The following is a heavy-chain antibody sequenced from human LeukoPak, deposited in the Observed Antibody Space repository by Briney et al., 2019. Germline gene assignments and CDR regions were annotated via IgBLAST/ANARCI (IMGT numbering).Heavy chain of an antibody. Sequence: SETLSLTRTVSGGSISSGSYYWSWIRQPAGKGLEWIGRIYTSGSTNYNPSLKSRVTISVDTSKNQFSLKLSSVTAADTAVYYCARSPYSSGPYYYYYMDVWGKGTTVTISS. V-gene: IGHV4-61*02. CDR2: IYTSGST. D-gene: IGHD6-19*01. J-gene: IGHJ6*03. CDR1: GGSISSGSYY. CDR3: ARSPYSSGPYYYYYMDV.